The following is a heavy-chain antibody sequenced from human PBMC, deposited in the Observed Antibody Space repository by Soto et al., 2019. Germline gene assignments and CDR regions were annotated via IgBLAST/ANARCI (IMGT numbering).Heavy chain of an antibody. J-gene: IGHJ5*02. CDR2: ISASGGSS. CDR3: AKDPYISDWGRYWFDP. V-gene: IGHV3-23*01. D-gene: IGHD3-16*01. Sequence: GGSLRLSCAASGFTFHNYAMTWIRRARGKGLEWISGISASGGSSYYPDSVRGRFTISRDNAKNTLYLEMNNLRAEDSAVYHCAKDPYISDWGRYWFDPWGQGTLVTVSS. CDR1: GFTFHNYA.